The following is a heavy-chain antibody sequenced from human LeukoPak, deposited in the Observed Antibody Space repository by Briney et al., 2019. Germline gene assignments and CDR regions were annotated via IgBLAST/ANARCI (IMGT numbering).Heavy chain of an antibody. CDR2: TSWNSGGI. Sequence: PGRSLRLSCAASGFTFDDYAKHWVRQAPGKGLEWVSGTSWNSGGIGYADSVKGRFTISGDNAKNSLYLQMNSLRADDTALYYCAKGKKMSVAGLFDYWGQGTLVTVSS. CDR1: GFTFDDYA. J-gene: IGHJ4*02. CDR3: AKGKKMSVAGLFDY. V-gene: IGHV3-9*01. D-gene: IGHD6-19*01.